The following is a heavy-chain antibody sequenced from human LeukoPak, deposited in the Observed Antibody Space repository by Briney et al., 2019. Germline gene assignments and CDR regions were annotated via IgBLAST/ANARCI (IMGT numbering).Heavy chain of an antibody. CDR1: GFSFSSYD. CDR2: MSGSGGST. CDR3: AKDRAQTYASDY. D-gene: IGHD3-16*01. V-gene: IGHV3-23*01. Sequence: PGGSLRLSCAASGFSFSSYDMQWVRQVTGKGLEWVSAMSGSGGSTYYADSVKGRFTISRDNSKNTLYLQMNSLRAEDTAVYYCAKDRAQTYASDYWGQGTLVTVSS. J-gene: IGHJ4*02.